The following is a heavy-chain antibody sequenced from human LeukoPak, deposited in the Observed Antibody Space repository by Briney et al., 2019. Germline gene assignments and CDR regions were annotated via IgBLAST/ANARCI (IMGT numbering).Heavy chain of an antibody. CDR3: AKDYGDYVGAFDI. CDR2: ISGSGGST. V-gene: IGHV3-23*01. CDR1: GFTFGSQV. Sequence: GGSLRLSCAASGFTFGSQVMRWVRQAPGKGLEWVSTISGSGGSTYYADSVKGRFTISRDNSKNTLYLQMNSLRAEDTAVYYCAKDYGDYVGAFDIWGQGTMVTVSS. J-gene: IGHJ3*02. D-gene: IGHD4-17*01.